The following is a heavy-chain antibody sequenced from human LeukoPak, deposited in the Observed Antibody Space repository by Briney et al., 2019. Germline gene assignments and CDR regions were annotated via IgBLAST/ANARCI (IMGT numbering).Heavy chain of an antibody. J-gene: IGHJ4*02. Sequence: SVKVSCKASGGTFSSYAISWVRQAPGQGLEWMGGIIPIFGTANYAQKFQGRVTITTDESTSTAYMELSSLRSEDTAVYYCATIVWSGYWYYSDYWGQGTLVTVSS. CDR3: ATIVWSGYWYYSDY. D-gene: IGHD3-3*01. CDR2: IIPIFGTA. CDR1: GGTFSSYA. V-gene: IGHV1-69*05.